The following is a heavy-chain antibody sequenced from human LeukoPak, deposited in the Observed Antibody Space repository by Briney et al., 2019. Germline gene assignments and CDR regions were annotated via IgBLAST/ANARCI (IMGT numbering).Heavy chain of an antibody. CDR1: GDSISSSSSGYY. CDR3: ARQPALTHSHSDF. J-gene: IGHJ4*02. CDR2: IYYTGST. Sequence: PSETLSLTCTVSGDSISSSSSGYYWGWIRQPPGEGLEWIGSIYYTGSTYYNSSLKSRVTISVDTSKNQFSLNLSSVTAADTAVYYCARQPALTHSHSDFWGQGTLVTVSS. V-gene: IGHV4-39*01.